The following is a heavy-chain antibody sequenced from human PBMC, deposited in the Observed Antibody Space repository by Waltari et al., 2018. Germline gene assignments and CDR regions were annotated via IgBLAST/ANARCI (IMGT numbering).Heavy chain of an antibody. J-gene: IGHJ4*02. CDR1: GGSFSGYY. CDR2: INHSGST. V-gene: IGHV4-34*01. CDR3: AREALFRGVDY. Sequence: QVQLQQWGAGLLKPSETLSLTCAVYGGSFSGYYWSWIRQPPGKGLEWIGEINHSGSTNYNPSLKSRVTISVDTSKNQFSLKLSSVTAADTAVYYCAREALFRGVDYWGQGTLVIVSS. D-gene: IGHD3-10*01.